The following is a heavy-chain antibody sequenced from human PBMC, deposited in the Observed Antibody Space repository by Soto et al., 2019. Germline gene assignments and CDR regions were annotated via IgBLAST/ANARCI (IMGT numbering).Heavy chain of an antibody. Sequence: GGSLRLSCSASGFNFKIYGMTWVRQAPGKGLEWISDISTLGTTIHYADSVRDRFTISRDNPTNTVYLHLTSLRDEDTAAYYCGSVAIMGVVNRPLFLFDRWGQGNLVTVSS. CDR3: GSVAIMGVVNRPLFLFDR. V-gene: IGHV3-48*03. CDR1: GFNFKIYG. D-gene: IGHD2-21*01. J-gene: IGHJ1*01. CDR2: ISTLGTTI.